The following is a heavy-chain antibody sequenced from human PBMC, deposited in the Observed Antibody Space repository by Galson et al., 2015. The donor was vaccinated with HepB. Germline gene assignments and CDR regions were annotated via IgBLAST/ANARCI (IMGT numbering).Heavy chain of an antibody. CDR3: ARESGLEWFPYYGMDV. CDR2: IIPIFGTA. CDR1: GGTFSSYA. D-gene: IGHD3-3*01. J-gene: IGHJ6*02. Sequence: SVKVSCKASGGTFSSYAISWVRQAPGQGLEWMGGIIPIFGTANYAQKFQGRVTITADESTSTAYMELSSLRSEDTAVYYCARESGLEWFPYYGMDVWGQGTTVTVSS. V-gene: IGHV1-69*13.